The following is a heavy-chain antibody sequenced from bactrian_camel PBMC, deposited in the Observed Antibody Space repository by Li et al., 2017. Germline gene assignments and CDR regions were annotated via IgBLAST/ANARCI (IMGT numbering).Heavy chain of an antibody. CDR3: AAQDPAVWGGCLSPIAQVRYKY. D-gene: IGHD3*01. CDR1: GQTYRSRSIC. V-gene: IGHV3S54*01. Sequence: HVQLVESGGGSVQAGGSLRLSCIVSGQTYRSRSICMGWFRQAPGKEREGVAGIKTGGGRTYYADSVKGRFTVSHDNAENTLYLQMNSLKPEDTATYYCAAQDPAVWGGCLSPIAQVRYKYWGQGTQVTVS. J-gene: IGHJ4*01. CDR2: IKTGGGRT.